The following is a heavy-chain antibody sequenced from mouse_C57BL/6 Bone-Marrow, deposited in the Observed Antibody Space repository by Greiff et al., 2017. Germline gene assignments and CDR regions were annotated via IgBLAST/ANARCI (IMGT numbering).Heavy chain of an antibody. Sequence: VQLQQSGAELVKPGASVKLSCTASGFNIKDYYMHWVKQRTEQGLEWIGRIDPEDGGTKYAPKFQGKATITADTSSNTAYLQLSSLTSEDSAVYDCARDWDRFAYWGQGTLVTVSA. CDR2: IDPEDGGT. V-gene: IGHV14-2*01. J-gene: IGHJ3*01. CDR3: ARDWDRFAY. CDR1: GFNIKDYY. D-gene: IGHD4-1*01.